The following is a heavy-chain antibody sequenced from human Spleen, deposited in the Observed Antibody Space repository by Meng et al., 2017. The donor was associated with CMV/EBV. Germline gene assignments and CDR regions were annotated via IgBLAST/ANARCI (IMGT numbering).Heavy chain of an antibody. Sequence: GESLKISCAASGFNFRSYWMTWVRQAPGKGLEWVANIKRDGSEKYYVDSVKGRFTISRDNAKKSLYLQMNSLRAEEAALCYCARSRTDRSGGDWYFDLWGRGTLVTVSS. V-gene: IGHV3-7*01. CDR3: ARSRTDRSGGDWYFDL. J-gene: IGHJ2*01. CDR1: GFNFRSYW. D-gene: IGHD3-22*01. CDR2: IKRDGSEK.